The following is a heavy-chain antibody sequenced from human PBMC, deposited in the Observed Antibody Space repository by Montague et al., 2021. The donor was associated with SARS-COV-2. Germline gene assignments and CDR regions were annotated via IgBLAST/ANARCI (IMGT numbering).Heavy chain of an antibody. CDR3: AGRGLGYCSGGSCPNAFDI. V-gene: IGHV4-39*07. Sequence: SETLSLTCTVSGGSISSSSYYWGWIRQPPGKGLEWIGSIYYSGSTYYNPSLKSRVTISVDTSKNQFSLKLSSVTAADTAVYYCAGRGLGYCSGGSCPNAFDIWGQGTMVTVSS. CDR2: IYYSGST. D-gene: IGHD2-15*01. CDR1: GGSISSSSYY. J-gene: IGHJ3*02.